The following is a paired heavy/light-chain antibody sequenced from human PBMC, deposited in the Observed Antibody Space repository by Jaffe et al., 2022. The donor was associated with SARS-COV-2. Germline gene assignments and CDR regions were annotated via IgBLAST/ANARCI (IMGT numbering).Light chain of an antibody. CDR3: SSYTSSTTLV. V-gene: IGLV2-14*01. Sequence: QSALTQPASVSGSPGQSITVSCTGTSSDVGGYNFVSWYQQHPGKAPKLIIYEVSNRPSGVSNRFSGSKSGYTASLTISGLQAEDEADYYCSSYTSSTTLVFGGGTKLTVL. CDR1: SSDVGGYNF. CDR2: EVS. J-gene: IGLJ3*02.
Heavy chain of an antibody. CDR1: GFTFGIYS. Sequence: EVQLVESGGGLVQPGGSLRLSCAASGFTFGIYSMHWVRQAPGKGLEWLSYISSDMNTIYYADSVKGRFTISRDNAKNSLYLQMNSLRDEDTAVYYCARGVQWGFDYWGQGTLITVSS. J-gene: IGHJ4*02. D-gene: IGHD7-27*01. V-gene: IGHV3-48*02. CDR2: ISSDMNTI. CDR3: ARGVQWGFDY.